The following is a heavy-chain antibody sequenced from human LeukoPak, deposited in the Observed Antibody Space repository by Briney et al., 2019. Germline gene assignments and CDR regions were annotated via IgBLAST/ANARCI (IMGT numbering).Heavy chain of an antibody. D-gene: IGHD6-19*01. CDR2: INPNSGGT. CDR3: ARGYSSGSYGVGYYYYYMDV. V-gene: IGHV1-2*04. J-gene: IGHJ6*03. Sequence: ASVKVSGKASGYTFTGYYMHWVRQAPGQGLEWMGWINPNSGGTNYAQKFQGWVTMTPDTSISTAYMELSRLRSDDTAVYYCARGYSSGSYGVGYYYYYMDVWGKGTTVTVSS. CDR1: GYTFTGYY.